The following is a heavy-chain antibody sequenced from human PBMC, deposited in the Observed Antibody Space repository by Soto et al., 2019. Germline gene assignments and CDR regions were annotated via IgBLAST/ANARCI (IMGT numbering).Heavy chain of an antibody. CDR1: GFTFSSYS. D-gene: IGHD4-17*01. CDR2: ISSSSSYI. V-gene: IGHV3-21*01. CDR3: ARKMPTVTNYDYYYMDV. Sequence: EVQLVESGGGLVKPGGSLRLSCAASGFTFSSYSMNWVRQAPGKGLEWVSSISSSSSYIYYADSVKGRFTISRDNAKNSLYLQMNSLRAEDTAVYYCARKMPTVTNYDYYYMDVWGKGTTVTVSS. J-gene: IGHJ6*03.